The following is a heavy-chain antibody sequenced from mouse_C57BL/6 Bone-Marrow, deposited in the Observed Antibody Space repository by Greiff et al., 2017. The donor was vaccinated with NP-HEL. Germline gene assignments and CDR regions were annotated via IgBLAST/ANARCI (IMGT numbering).Heavy chain of an antibody. CDR3: ARDHGSSYDWYFDV. CDR2: ISDGGSYT. V-gene: IGHV5-4*01. CDR1: GFTFSSYA. J-gene: IGHJ1*03. Sequence: EVKLVESGGGLVKPGGSLKLSCAASGFTFSSYAMSWVRQTPEKRLEWVATISDGGSYTYYPDNVKGRFTISRDNAKNNLYLQMSHLKSEDTAMYYCARDHGSSYDWYFDVWGTGTTVTVSS. D-gene: IGHD1-1*01.